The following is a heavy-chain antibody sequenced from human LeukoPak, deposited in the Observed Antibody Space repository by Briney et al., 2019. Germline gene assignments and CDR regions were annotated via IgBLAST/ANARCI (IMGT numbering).Heavy chain of an antibody. Sequence: GGSLRLSCAASGFTFSSYEMNWVRQAPGKGLEWVANIKYDGTEENYVESVKGRFTVSRDNAKNSLYLQMNSLRAEDTAVYYCARIRILVSLDYWGQGTLVTVSS. CDR1: GFTFSSYE. J-gene: IGHJ4*02. CDR2: IKYDGTEE. V-gene: IGHV3-7*01. D-gene: IGHD2-8*02. CDR3: ARIRILVSLDY.